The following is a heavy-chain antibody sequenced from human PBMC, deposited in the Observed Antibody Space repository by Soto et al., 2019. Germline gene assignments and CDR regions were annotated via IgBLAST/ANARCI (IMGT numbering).Heavy chain of an antibody. V-gene: IGHV1-69*01. CDR1: GGTFSSYA. CDR3: ARDQDYYGSRRPPAWFDP. D-gene: IGHD3-10*01. J-gene: IGHJ5*02. CDR2: IIPIFGTA. Sequence: QVQLVQSGAEVKKPGSSVKVSCKASGGTFSSYAISWVRQAPGQGLEWMGGIIPIFGTANYAQKFQGRVTSTADESTSTAYMELSSLRSEDTAVYYCARDQDYYGSRRPPAWFDPWGQGTLVTVSS.